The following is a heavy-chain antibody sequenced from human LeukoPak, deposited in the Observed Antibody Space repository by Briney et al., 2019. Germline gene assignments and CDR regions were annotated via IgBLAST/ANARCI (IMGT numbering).Heavy chain of an antibody. J-gene: IGHJ4*02. CDR3: ARYYDILTGYQG. Sequence: ASVKVSCKASGYTFTSYDINWVRQATGQGLEWTGWMNPNSGNTGYAQKFQGRVTMTRNTSISTAYMELSSLRSEDTAVYYCARYYDILTGYQGWGQGTLVTVSS. CDR2: MNPNSGNT. D-gene: IGHD3-9*01. V-gene: IGHV1-8*01. CDR1: GYTFTSYD.